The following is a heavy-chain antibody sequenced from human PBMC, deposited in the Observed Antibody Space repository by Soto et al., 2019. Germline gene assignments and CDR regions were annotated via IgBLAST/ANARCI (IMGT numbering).Heavy chain of an antibody. J-gene: IGHJ4*02. CDR1: GGSISGYY. V-gene: IGHV4-59*08. CDR3: ARQDYRPRYSSSWPYFDY. CDR2: IYYSGST. Sequence: SETLSLTCTVSGGSISGYYWSWIRQPPGKGLEWIGYIYYSGSTNYNPSLKSRVTISVDTSKNQFSLKLSSVTAADTAVYYCARQDYRPRYSSSWPYFDYWGQGTLVTVSS. D-gene: IGHD6-13*01.